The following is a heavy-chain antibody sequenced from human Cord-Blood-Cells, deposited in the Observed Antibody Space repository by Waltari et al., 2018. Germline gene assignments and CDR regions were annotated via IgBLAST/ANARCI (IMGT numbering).Heavy chain of an antibody. CDR2: ISYEGSNK. CDR1: GFTFSSYG. J-gene: IGHJ4*02. Sequence: QVQLVESGGGVVQPGRSLRLSCAASGFTFSSYGMHWVRQAPGKGLEWVAVISYEGSNKSYADSVKGRFTISRDKSKNTLYLQMNILRAEDTAVYYCAKDVECSSWYYFDYWGQGTLVTVSS. V-gene: IGHV3-30*18. CDR3: AKDVECSSWYYFDY. D-gene: IGHD6-13*01.